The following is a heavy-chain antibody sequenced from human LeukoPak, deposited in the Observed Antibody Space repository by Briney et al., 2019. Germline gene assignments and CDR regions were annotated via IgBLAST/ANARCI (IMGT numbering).Heavy chain of an antibody. CDR3: ARVMTTVVLGGKKVFDY. D-gene: IGHD4-17*01. J-gene: IGHJ4*02. CDR2: ISAYNGNT. V-gene: IGHV1-18*01. CDR1: GYTFTSYG. Sequence: ASVKVSCKASGYTFTSYGISWVRQAPGQGLEWMGWISAYNGNTNYAQKLQGRVTMTTDTSTSTAYMELRSLRSDDTAVYYCARVMTTVVLGGKKVFDYWGQGTLVTVSS.